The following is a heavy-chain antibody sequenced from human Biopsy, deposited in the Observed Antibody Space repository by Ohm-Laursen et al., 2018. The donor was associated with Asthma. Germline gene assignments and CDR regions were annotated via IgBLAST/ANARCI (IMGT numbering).Heavy chain of an antibody. CDR2: MYYGETT. J-gene: IGHJ4*02. V-gene: IGHV4-39*01. D-gene: IGHD2-2*01. Sequence: SETLSLTCTVSGASITSSAYYWGWIRQPPGKGLEWSGSMYYGETTYYSPSLKSRVTISVDTSKNQFSLIRSSVTAADTAVYYCARHDHRWDTYADFWGQGTLVTVSS. CDR1: GASITSSAYY. CDR3: ARHDHRWDTYADF.